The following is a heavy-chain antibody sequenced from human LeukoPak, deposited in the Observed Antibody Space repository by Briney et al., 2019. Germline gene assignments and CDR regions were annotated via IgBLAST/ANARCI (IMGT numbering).Heavy chain of an antibody. D-gene: IGHD3-9*01. J-gene: IGHJ4*02. CDR3: ARDDILTGYPLSFDY. CDR1: GYTFTDYG. V-gene: IGHV1-18*01. Sequence: ASVKVSCKASGYTFTDYGITWVRQAPGQGLERMGWISAYNGNTNYAQTLQGRVTMSTDTSTSTAYMELRSLRSDDTAVYYCARDDILTGYPLSFDYWGQGTLVTVSS. CDR2: ISAYNGNT.